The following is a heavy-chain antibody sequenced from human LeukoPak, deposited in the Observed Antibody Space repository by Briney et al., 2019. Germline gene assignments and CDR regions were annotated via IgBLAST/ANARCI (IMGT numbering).Heavy chain of an antibody. CDR2: IWYDGSNK. Sequence: PGGSLRLSCAASGFTFSSYGMHWVRQAPGKGLEWVAVIWYDGSNKYYADSVKGRFTISRDNSKNTLYLQMNSLRAEDTAVYYCARSALGYCSSTSCLYAFDIWGQGTMVTVSS. D-gene: IGHD2-2*01. CDR3: ARSALGYCSSTSCLYAFDI. J-gene: IGHJ3*02. V-gene: IGHV3-30*19. CDR1: GFTFSSYG.